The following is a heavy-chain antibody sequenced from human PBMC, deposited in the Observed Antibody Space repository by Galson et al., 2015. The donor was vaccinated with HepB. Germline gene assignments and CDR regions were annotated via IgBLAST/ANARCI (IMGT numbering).Heavy chain of an antibody. Sequence: SLRLSCAASGFTFSSYAMHWVRQAPGKGLEWVAVISYDGSNKYYADSVKGRFTISRDNSKNTLYLQMNSLRAEDTAVYYCASLRASSWYERRGNWFDPWGQGTLVTVSS. CDR3: ASLRASSWYERRGNWFDP. V-gene: IGHV3-30*04. J-gene: IGHJ5*02. D-gene: IGHD6-13*01. CDR2: ISYDGSNK. CDR1: GFTFSSYA.